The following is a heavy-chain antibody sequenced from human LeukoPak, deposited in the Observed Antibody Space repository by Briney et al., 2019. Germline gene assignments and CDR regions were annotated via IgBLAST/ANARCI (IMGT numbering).Heavy chain of an antibody. D-gene: IGHD1-7*01. CDR2: INPNSADT. CDR1: GYTFTDYY. CDR3: ARPLTGTSWYYFDY. Sequence: ASVRVSCKASGYTFTDYYVHWVRQAPGQGGGWMGWINPNSADTSYTQKFRGRVIMTRDTSINTAYVVLSGLKSDDTAVYYCARPLTGTSWYYFDYWGQGTLVPVSS. V-gene: IGHV1-2*02. J-gene: IGHJ4*02.